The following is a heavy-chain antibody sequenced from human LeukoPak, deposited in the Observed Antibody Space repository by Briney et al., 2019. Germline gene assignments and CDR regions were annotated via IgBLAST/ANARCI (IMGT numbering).Heavy chain of an antibody. V-gene: IGHV4-61*02. CDR3: ARVRGSSGSYEYYHYMDV. J-gene: IGHJ6*03. Sequence: SQTLSLTCTVSGGSISSGSYYWSWIRQPAGKGLEWIGRIYTSGSTNYNPSLKSRVTMSVDTSKKQFSLKLSSVTAADTAVYYCARVRGSSGSYEYYHYMDVWGKGTTVTISS. CDR2: IYTSGST. D-gene: IGHD1-26*01. CDR1: GGSISSGSYY.